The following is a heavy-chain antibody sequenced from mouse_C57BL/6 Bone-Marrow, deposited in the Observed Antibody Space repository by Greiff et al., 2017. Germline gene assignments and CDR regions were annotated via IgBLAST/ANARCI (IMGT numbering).Heavy chain of an antibody. Sequence: VKLQESGAELVRPGASVKLSCKASGYTFTDYYINWVKQRPGQGLEWIARIYPGSGNTYYNEKFKGKATLTAEKSSSTAYMQLSSLTSEDSAVYFCARRTGTGYFEVWGTGTTVTVAS. J-gene: IGHJ1*03. CDR3: ARRTGTGYFEV. CDR2: IYPGSGNT. CDR1: GYTFTDYY. D-gene: IGHD4-1*01. V-gene: IGHV1-76*01.